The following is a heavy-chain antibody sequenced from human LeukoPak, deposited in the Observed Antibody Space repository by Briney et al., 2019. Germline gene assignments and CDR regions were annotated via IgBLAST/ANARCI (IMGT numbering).Heavy chain of an antibody. V-gene: IGHV4-4*02. CDR1: GVSISSDNW. Sequence: SGTLSLTCAVYGVSISSDNWWTWVRQPPGKGLEWIGETHRSGDTKYNPSLNGRVTISMDNSKNQLSLNLISVTAADTAIYFCATRHHSRTYMVPLDSWGQGTLVTVSS. CDR2: THRSGDT. D-gene: IGHD3-10*01. J-gene: IGHJ4*02. CDR3: ATRHHSRTYMVPLDS.